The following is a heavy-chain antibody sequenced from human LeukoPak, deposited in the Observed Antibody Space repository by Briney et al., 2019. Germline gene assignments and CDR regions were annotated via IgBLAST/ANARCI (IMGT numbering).Heavy chain of an antibody. CDR1: GDSVSSNSAL. D-gene: IGHD3-10*01. CDR3: VRDFRGNDKIVIFDS. J-gene: IGHJ4*02. V-gene: IGHV6-1*01. CDR2: TYYRSKWFN. Sequence: SQTLSLTCAISGDSVSSNSALWNWIRQSPSRGLEWLGRTYYRSKWFNDYAPSLKSRITISPHPSTNQFSLPLTSVTPEDTAVYYCVRDFRGNDKIVIFDSWGQGTLATVSS.